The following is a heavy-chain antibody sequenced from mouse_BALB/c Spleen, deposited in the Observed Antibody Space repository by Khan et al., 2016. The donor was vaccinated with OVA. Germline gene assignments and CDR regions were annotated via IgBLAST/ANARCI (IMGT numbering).Heavy chain of an antibody. CDR1: GFSLTDYA. CDR2: IWGGGSK. CDR3: AKDPPYYAMDY. V-gene: IGHV2-6-5*01. J-gene: IGHJ4*01. Sequence: VELVESGPGLVAPSQSLSITCTVSGFSLTDYAVSWIRQPPGKGLEWLGVIWGGGSKYYNSALKSRLSISKDNSKSQVFLKMNSLQTDDTAMYYCAKDPPYYAMDYGGQGTSVTVSS.